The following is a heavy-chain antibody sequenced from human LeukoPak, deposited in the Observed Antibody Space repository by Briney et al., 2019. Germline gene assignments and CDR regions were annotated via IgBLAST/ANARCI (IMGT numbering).Heavy chain of an antibody. J-gene: IGHJ4*02. D-gene: IGHD2-8*01. CDR2: VSYSGST. Sequence: PSQTPSLTFSVLGASIRTNYWSWFGQPPGKGLDWIWHVSYSGSTNHNPSLKGRVTISTDTSKNQLSRTLSSVTAADTALYYCARHPGLYLPDYWGQGTLVTVSS. CDR1: GASIRTNY. CDR3: ARHPGLYLPDY. V-gene: IGHV4-59*08.